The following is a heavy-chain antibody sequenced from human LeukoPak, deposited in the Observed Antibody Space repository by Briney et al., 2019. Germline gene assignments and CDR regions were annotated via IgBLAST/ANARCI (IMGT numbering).Heavy chain of an antibody. CDR1: GFTFGKYW. CDR3: ARVRAGYCTSTSCYTGMDV. D-gene: IGHD2-2*01. CDR2: ITYDGSNE. V-gene: IGHV3-30*03. Sequence: GGSLRLSCVASGFTFGKYWMSWVRQAPGKGLEWVALITYDGSNEYYADSVRGRFTISRDNSKFTLYMQMNSLRAEDTAVYYCARVRAGYCTSTSCYTGMDVWGQGTTVTVSS. J-gene: IGHJ6*02.